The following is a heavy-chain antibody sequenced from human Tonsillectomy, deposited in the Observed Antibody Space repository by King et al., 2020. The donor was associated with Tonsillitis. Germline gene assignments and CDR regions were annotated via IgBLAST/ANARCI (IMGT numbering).Heavy chain of an antibody. CDR3: ARIRITMVRGAFDY. CDR1: GGSFSGYY. J-gene: IGHJ4*02. D-gene: IGHD3-10*01. CDR2: INHSGST. V-gene: IGHV4-34*01. Sequence: VQLQQWGAGLLKPSETLSLTCAVYGGSFSGYYWSWIRQPPGKGLEWIGEINHSGSTNYNPSLKSRVTISVDTSKNQFSPKLSSVTAADTAVYYCARIRITMVRGAFDYWGEGTLVTVSS.